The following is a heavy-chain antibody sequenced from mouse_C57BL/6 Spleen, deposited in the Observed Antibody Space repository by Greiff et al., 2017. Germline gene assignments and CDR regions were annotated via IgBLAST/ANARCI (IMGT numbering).Heavy chain of an antibody. Sequence: VQLKESGAELARPGASVKMSCKASGYTFTSYTMHWVKQRPGQGLEWIGYINPSSGYTKYNQKFKDKATLTADKSSSTAYMQLSSLTSEDSAVYYCAREEGWFAYWGQGTLVTVSA. CDR2: INPSSGYT. V-gene: IGHV1-4*01. J-gene: IGHJ3*01. CDR3: AREEGWFAY. CDR1: GYTFTSYT.